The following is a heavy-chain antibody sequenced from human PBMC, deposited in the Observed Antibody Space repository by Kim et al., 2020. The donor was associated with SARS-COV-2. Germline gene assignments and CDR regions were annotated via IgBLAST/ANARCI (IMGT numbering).Heavy chain of an antibody. Sequence: SETLSLTCTVSGGSISSYYWSWIRQPPGKGLEWIGYIYYSGSTNYNPSLKSRVTISVDTSKNQFSLKPSSVTAADTAVYYCARDEADYSSGWYEGAFDIWGQGTMVTVSS. CDR1: GGSISSYY. CDR3: ARDEADYSSGWYEGAFDI. J-gene: IGHJ3*02. CDR2: IYYSGST. V-gene: IGHV4-59*13. D-gene: IGHD6-19*01.